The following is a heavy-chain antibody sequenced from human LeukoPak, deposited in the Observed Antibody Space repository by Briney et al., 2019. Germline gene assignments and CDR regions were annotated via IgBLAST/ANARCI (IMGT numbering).Heavy chain of an antibody. D-gene: IGHD6-6*01. Sequence: ASVKVSCKASGYTFSSHGISCVRQAPGQGLEWMGWITTYNGNTNYALELQDSLAMSTDTSTRTAYMEPRSLTSEDKAVYYCAISPYSSSSYNYMDVWGKGTTVTVSS. CDR2: ITTYNGNT. CDR1: GYTFSSHG. CDR3: AISPYSSSSYNYMDV. V-gene: IGHV1-18*01. J-gene: IGHJ6*03.